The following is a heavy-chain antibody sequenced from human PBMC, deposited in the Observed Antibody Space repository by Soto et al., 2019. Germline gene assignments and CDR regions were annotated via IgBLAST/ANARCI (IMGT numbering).Heavy chain of an antibody. J-gene: IGHJ6*02. D-gene: IGHD2-2*01. CDR1: GGTFSSYA. Sequence: QVQLVQSGAEVKKPGSSVKVSCKASGGTFSSYAISWVRQAHGQGLEWMEGIIPISDTTNYAQKFQGRVTITADESTSTAYMELSSLRSEDTAVYYFARSQGSSTSLEIYYYYYYGMDVWGQGTTVTVSS. CDR3: ARSQGSSTSLEIYYYYYYGMDV. CDR2: IIPISDTT. V-gene: IGHV1-69*01.